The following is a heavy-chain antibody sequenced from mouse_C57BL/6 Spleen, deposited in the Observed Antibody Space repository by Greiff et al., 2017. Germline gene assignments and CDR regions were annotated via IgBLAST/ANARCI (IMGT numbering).Heavy chain of an antibody. CDR3: ARSEAAQAYFDY. Sequence: VQLQQPGAELVMPGASVKLSCKASGYTFTSYWMHWVKQRPGQGLEWIGEIDPSDSYTNYNQKFKGKSTLTVDKSSSTAYMQLSSLTSEDSAVYYCARSEAAQAYFDYGGQGTTLTVSS. CDR1: GYTFTSYW. D-gene: IGHD3-2*02. J-gene: IGHJ2*01. V-gene: IGHV1-69*01. CDR2: IDPSDSYT.